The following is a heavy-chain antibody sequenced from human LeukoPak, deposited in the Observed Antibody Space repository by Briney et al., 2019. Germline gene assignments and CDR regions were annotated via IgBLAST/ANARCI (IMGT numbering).Heavy chain of an antibody. V-gene: IGHV3-74*01. CDR2: INGDGSTT. CDR3: ARDFRNLGLDV. D-gene: IGHD1-14*01. J-gene: IGHJ6*02. Sequence: GGSLILSCAASGFTFSSYAMSWVRQAPGKGLVWVSRINGDGSTTDHADSVRGRFTISRDNAKNTLYLQMNSLRVEDTAIYYCARDFRNLGLDVWGQGTTVTVSS. CDR1: GFTFSSYA.